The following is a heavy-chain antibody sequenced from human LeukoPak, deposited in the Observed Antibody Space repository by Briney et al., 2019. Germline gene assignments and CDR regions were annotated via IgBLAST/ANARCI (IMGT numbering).Heavy chain of an antibody. J-gene: IGHJ4*02. CDR2: ISTTGGTT. CDR1: GLTFSSYG. V-gene: IGHV3-23*01. CDR3: AKDFGVAGSDY. Sequence: GGSLRLSCAASGLTFSSYGMSWVRQAPGRGLEWVSAISTTGGTTYYADSVRGRFTISRDNSRNTLYLQMNSLRAEDTAVYYCAKDFGVAGSDYWGQGTLVTVSS. D-gene: IGHD3-3*01.